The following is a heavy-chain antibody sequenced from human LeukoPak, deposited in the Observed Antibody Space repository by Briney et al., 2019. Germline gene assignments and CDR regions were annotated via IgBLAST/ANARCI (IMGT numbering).Heavy chain of an antibody. CDR1: SGSVTTHW. Sequence: SETLSLTCSVSSGSVTTHWWNWIRQTPGKGLEWIGYIHHTGNTKYNPSLKGRVSMSVDTSKNHFSPKLTSVTPADTAVYYCVRQTVVVPGPWFDPWGQGILVTVSS. CDR2: IHHTGNT. D-gene: IGHD2-21*02. V-gene: IGHV4-59*02. J-gene: IGHJ5*02. CDR3: VRQTVVVPGPWFDP.